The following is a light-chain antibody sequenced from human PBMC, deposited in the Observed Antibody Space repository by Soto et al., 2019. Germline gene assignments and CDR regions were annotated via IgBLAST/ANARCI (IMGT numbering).Light chain of an antibody. CDR2: SAS. Sequence: EIVLTQSPGTLSVSPGERATLSCRASQSLRNNYLAWYQQKPGQTPRLLIHSASSRATGIPDRFSGSGSGTDFTLTISRLEPEDFAVYYCQQFNNSPLTFGGGTKVDIK. V-gene: IGKV3-20*01. CDR3: QQFNNSPLT. CDR1: QSLRNNY. J-gene: IGKJ4*01.